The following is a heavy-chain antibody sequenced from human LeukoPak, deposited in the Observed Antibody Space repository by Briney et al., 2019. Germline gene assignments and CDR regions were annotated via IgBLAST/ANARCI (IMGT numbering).Heavy chain of an antibody. V-gene: IGHV5-51*01. CDR2: IYPGDSDT. CDR1: GYSFTSYW. D-gene: IGHD6-13*01. J-gene: IGHJ5*02. CDR3: ARLISAAGYKWFDP. Sequence: GESLKISCKGSGYSFTSYWIAWVRQMPGKGLEWMGIIYPGDSDTRYSPSFQGQVTISADKSINTAYLQWSSLRASDTATYYCARLISAAGYKWFDPWGQGTLVTVSS.